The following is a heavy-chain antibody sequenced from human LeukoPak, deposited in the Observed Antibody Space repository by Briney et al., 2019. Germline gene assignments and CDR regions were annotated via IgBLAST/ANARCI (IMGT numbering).Heavy chain of an antibody. J-gene: IGHJ4*02. CDR2: INHSGGT. CDR3: ARGPLVGRPRGPFDY. D-gene: IGHD3-9*01. V-gene: IGHV4-34*01. CDR1: GGSFSGYY. Sequence: SETLSLTCAVYGGSFSGYYWSWIRQPPGKGLEWIGEINHSGGTNYNPSLKSRVTISVDTSKNQFSLKLSSVTAADTAVYYCARGPLVGRPRGPFDYWGQGTLVTVSS.